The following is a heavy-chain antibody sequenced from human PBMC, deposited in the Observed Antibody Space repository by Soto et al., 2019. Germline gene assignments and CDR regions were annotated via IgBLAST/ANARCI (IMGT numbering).Heavy chain of an antibody. CDR2: ISGRGVNT. V-gene: IGHV3-23*01. CDR1: GFTLSSYA. D-gene: IGHD2-8*02. CDR3: TGYCTGSNCYRFDY. Sequence: EVQLLESGGGLVQPGGSLRLSCAASGFTLSSYAMNWVRQAPGKGLEWVSTISGRGVNTYYADSVKGRFTISRDTSRSMLYLQMNSLRAEDTALYYCTGYCTGSNCYRFDYWGRGILVTVSS. J-gene: IGHJ4*02.